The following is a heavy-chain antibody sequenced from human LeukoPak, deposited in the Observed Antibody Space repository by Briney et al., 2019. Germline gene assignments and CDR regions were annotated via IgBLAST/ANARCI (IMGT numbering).Heavy chain of an antibody. V-gene: IGHV3-7*05. Sequence: PGGSLRLSCAASGFTFSSYWMSWVRQAPGKGLEWVANIKQDGSEKYYVDSVKGRFTISRDNAKNSLYLQMNSLRAAATAVYYCARDRSILGVVTTYGMDVWGQGTTVTVSS. CDR1: GFTFSSYW. CDR2: IKQDGSEK. CDR3: ARDRSILGVVTTYGMDV. D-gene: IGHD3-3*01. J-gene: IGHJ6*02.